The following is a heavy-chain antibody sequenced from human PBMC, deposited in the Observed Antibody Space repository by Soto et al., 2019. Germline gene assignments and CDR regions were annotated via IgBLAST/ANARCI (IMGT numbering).Heavy chain of an antibody. CDR1: GGTLSSYG. J-gene: IGHJ5*02. V-gene: IGHV1-69*01. Sequence: QVQLVQSGAEVKKPGSSVKVSCKASGGTLSSYGISWVRQAPGQGLEWMAGIIPFFGTPNYAQKFQGRVTLTADESTSTTYMELSSLSSEDTAVYFCTREKLNSGWFDPWGQGTLVIVSS. CDR2: IIPFFGTP. CDR3: TREKLNSGWFDP.